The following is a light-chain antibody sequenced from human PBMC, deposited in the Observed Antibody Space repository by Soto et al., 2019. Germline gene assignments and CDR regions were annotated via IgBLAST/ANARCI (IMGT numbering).Light chain of an antibody. CDR1: SSDVGSYIL. CDR2: ADS. CDR3: CSYATSGTLI. J-gene: IGLJ2*01. V-gene: IGLV2-23*01. Sequence: QSALTQPASVSGSPGQSITISCTGTSSDVGSYILVSWYQQHPGKAPKLMIYADSKRPSGLSNRFSGSKSGNTASLTISGLQAEDEAGYYCCSYATSGTLIFGGGTKVTVL.